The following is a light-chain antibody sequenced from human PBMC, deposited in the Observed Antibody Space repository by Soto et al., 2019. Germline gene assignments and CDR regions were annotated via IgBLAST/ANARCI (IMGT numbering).Light chain of an antibody. CDR2: AAS. CDR1: QSISTY. CDR3: QQSYSTPET. Sequence: DIQMTQSPSSLSASVGDRVTITCRASQSISTYLNWYQQKPGKAPNLLIYAASNLQSGVPSRFSGSGSGTHFTLTINDLQPEDFATYSCQQSYSTPETFGQGTKVDIK. J-gene: IGKJ1*01. V-gene: IGKV1-39*01.